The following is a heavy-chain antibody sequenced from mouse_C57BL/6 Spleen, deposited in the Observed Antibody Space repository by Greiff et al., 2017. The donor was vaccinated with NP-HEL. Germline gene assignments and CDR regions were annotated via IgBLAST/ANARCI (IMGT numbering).Heavy chain of an antibody. V-gene: IGHV1-82*01. Sequence: QVQLKESGPELVKPGASVKISCKASGYAFSSSWMNWVKQRPGKGLEWIGRIYPGDGDTNYNGKFKGKATLTADKSSSPAYIQLSSLASEDSAVYFCARSWEGYWGQGTTLTVSS. CDR3: ARSWEGY. D-gene: IGHD4-1*01. J-gene: IGHJ2*01. CDR2: IYPGDGDT. CDR1: GYAFSSSW.